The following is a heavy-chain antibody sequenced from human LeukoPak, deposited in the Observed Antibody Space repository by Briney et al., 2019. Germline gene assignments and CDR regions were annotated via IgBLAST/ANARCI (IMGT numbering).Heavy chain of an antibody. J-gene: IGHJ3*02. Sequence: PGGSLRLSCAASGFTFSSSGMIWVRQAPGKGLEWVSAISGTGDRTYHADSVKGRFTISRDNSKNTLYLHMNSLRAEDTAVYYCARGGSYLSAFDIWGQGTMVTVSS. CDR1: GFTFSSSG. D-gene: IGHD1-26*01. CDR2: ISGTGDRT. CDR3: ARGGSYLSAFDI. V-gene: IGHV3-23*01.